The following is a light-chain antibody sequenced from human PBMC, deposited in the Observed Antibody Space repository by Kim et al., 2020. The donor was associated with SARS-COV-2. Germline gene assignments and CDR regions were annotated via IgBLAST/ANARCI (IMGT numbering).Light chain of an antibody. V-gene: IGKV1D-13*01. CDR2: DAS. CDR1: QGISSS. J-gene: IGKJ4*01. Sequence: ASVGDRVTITCRASQGISSSLAWFQQIPGKAPKLLIYDASTLRSGVPSRFSGSGSGTDFTLAISSLQPEDFATYYCQQFKNYPHTFGGGTKVDIK. CDR3: QQFKNYPHT.